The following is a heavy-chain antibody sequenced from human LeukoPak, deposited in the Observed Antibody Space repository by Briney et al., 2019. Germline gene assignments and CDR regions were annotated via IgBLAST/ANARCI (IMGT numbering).Heavy chain of an antibody. Sequence: GGSLRLSCAASGFTFSSYSMNWVRQAPWKGLEWVSSISSSSSYIYYADSVKGRFTISRDNAKNSLYLQVNSLRDEDTAVYYCARGRAGYYYDYWGQGTLVTVSS. CDR1: GFTFSSYS. CDR2: ISSSSSYI. D-gene: IGHD6-13*01. CDR3: ARGRAGYYYDY. V-gene: IGHV3-21*01. J-gene: IGHJ4*02.